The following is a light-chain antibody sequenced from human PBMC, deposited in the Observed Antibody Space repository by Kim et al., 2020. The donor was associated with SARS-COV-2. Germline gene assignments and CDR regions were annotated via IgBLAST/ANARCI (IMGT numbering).Light chain of an antibody. CDR2: LAS. J-gene: IGKJ4*01. V-gene: IGKV2-28*01. CDR1: QSLLHTNGYNY. Sequence: DIVMTQSPLFLSVTPGEPASISCRSSQSLLHTNGYNYLDWYVQKPGQSPQLLIFLASYRASGVPDRFSGSASGTDFTLKISRVEAEDVGIYYCKQASQTPLTFGGGTKVDIK. CDR3: KQASQTPLT.